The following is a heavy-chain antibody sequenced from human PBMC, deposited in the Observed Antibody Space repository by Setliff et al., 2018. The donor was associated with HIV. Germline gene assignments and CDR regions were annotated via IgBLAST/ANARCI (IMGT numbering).Heavy chain of an antibody. CDR2: ISYDGSNK. CDR3: ARELAASGLGYFDS. V-gene: IGHV3-30*04. Sequence: GGSLRLSCAASGFTFSSYAMHWVRQAPGKGLEWVAVISYDGSNKYYADSVKGRFTISRDNSKNTLYLQMNSLRAEDTAVYYCARELAASGLGYFDSWGRGILVTVS. D-gene: IGHD3-22*01. J-gene: IGHJ4*02. CDR1: GFTFSSYA.